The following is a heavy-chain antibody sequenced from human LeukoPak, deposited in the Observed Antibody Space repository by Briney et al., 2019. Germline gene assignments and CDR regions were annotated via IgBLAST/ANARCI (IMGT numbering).Heavy chain of an antibody. J-gene: IGHJ4*02. CDR1: LLSFSRYS. D-gene: IGHD6-6*01. CDR3: ARKNTTSSEDY. CDR2: ISGSGTSI. Sequence: GVALRLSCAASLLSFSRYSMNWVRLGPGEGLEWVSFISGSGTSIDYVDSVKGRFTVSRDNGKNSLFLHMNSLRAEDTAVYYCARKNTTSSEDYWGQGNLVTVSS. V-gene: IGHV3-48*01.